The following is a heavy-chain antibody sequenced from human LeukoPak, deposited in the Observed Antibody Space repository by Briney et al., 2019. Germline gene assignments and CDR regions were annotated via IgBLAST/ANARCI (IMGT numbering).Heavy chain of an antibody. CDR1: GSTFSSYW. D-gene: IGHD5-12*01. CDR2: IKQDGSEK. Sequence: GGSLRLSCAASGSTFSSYWMSWVRQAPGKGLEWVANIKQDGSEKYYVDSVKGRFTISRDNAKNSLYLQMNSLRAEDTAVYYCAREYSGYVPWGQGTLVTVSS. J-gene: IGHJ5*02. CDR3: AREYSGYVP. V-gene: IGHV3-7*01.